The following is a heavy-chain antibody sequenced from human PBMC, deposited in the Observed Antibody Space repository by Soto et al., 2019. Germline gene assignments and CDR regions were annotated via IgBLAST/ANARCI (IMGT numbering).Heavy chain of an antibody. CDR1: GFTFSSYW. V-gene: IGHV3-74*01. CDR2: INSDGSST. D-gene: IGHD3-3*01. CDR3: ARDTYYDFWSGYYYYYYGMDV. Sequence: GGSLRLSCAASGFTFSSYWMHWVRPAPGKGLVWVSRINSDGSSTSYADSVKGRFTISRDNAKNTLYLQMNSLRAEDTAVYYCARDTYYDFWSGYYYYYYGMDVWGQGTTVTV. J-gene: IGHJ6*02.